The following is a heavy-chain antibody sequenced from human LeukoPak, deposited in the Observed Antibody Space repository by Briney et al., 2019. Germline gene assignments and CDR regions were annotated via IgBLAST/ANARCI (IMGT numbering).Heavy chain of an antibody. CDR1: GYSFTSYG. Sequence: ASVKVSCKASGYSFTSYGISWVRHAPGQGLEWMGWISAYNGNTNYAQKFQGRVSMTTDTSTSTAYMELRSLRSDDTAVYYCARDALTRPMIRGVILTGGENWFDPWGQGTLVTVSS. D-gene: IGHD3-10*01. J-gene: IGHJ5*02. CDR3: ARDALTRPMIRGVILTGGENWFDP. V-gene: IGHV1-18*01. CDR2: ISAYNGNT.